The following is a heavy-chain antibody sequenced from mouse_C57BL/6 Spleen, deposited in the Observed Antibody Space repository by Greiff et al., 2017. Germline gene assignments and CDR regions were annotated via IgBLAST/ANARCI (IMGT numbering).Heavy chain of an antibody. J-gene: IGHJ4*01. CDR1: GYTFTSYG. D-gene: IGHD3-2*02. Sequence: QVHVKQSGAELARPGASVKLSCKASGYTFTSYGISWVKQRTGQGLEWIGEIYPRSGNTYYNEKFKGKATLTADKSSSTAYMELRSLTSEDSAVYVCARALDSSGFFYYAMDYWGQGTSVTVSS. CDR2: IYPRSGNT. CDR3: ARALDSSGFFYYAMDY. V-gene: IGHV1-81*01.